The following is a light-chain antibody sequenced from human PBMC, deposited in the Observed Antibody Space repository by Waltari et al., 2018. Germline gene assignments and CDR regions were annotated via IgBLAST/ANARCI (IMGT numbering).Light chain of an antibody. V-gene: IGLV1-44*01. CDR2: ANT. CDR3: EAWDASLNDLV. Sequence: QSVLTQPPSASGTPGQRATISCSGRRSTTGWNTVNWYQQLPATAPKLLIYANTPRPSGVPGRFSGSKSGTSAALAISGLQSEDEADYYCEAWDASLNDLVLGGGTKLTVL. J-gene: IGLJ2*01. CDR1: RSTTGWNT.